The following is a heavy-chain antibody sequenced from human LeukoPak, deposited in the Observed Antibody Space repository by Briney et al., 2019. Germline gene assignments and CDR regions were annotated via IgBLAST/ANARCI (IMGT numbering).Heavy chain of an antibody. CDR2: INANSGTT. D-gene: IGHD6-19*01. J-gene: IGHJ5*01. Sequence: GGSLILSCAASGFAFSFYAMSRLRQPPGKGLEWVSTINANSGTTSYAASVRGRFTISRDNSKNTLYLQVNTLRADDTATYYCAKPVSGGLAVTADWFHPWGQGTLVVVSS. CDR1: GFAFSFYA. V-gene: IGHV3-23*01. CDR3: AKPVSGGLAVTADWFHP.